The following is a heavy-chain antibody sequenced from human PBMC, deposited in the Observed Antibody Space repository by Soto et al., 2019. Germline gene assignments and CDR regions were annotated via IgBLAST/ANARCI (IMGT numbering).Heavy chain of an antibody. CDR3: ATVATGIYNWFDP. J-gene: IGHJ5*02. CDR2: INSDGSRT. CDR1: GFTFSTYL. V-gene: IGHV3-74*01. Sequence: EVQLVESGGGLIQPGGSLRLSCAASGFTFSTYLMHWVRQAPGKGLMWVSRINSDGSRTNYADSVKGRFTIFRDNAKNTLYLQMNRLRAEDTAVDYCATVATGIYNWFDPWGQGTLVTVS. D-gene: IGHD1-1*01.